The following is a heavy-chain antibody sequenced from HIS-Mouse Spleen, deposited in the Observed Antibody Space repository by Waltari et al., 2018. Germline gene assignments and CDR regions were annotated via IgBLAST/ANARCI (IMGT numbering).Heavy chain of an antibody. J-gene: IGHJ5*02. CDR2: IYYSGST. V-gene: IGHV4-31*03. Sequence: QVQLQESGPGLVKPSQTLSLTCTFSCCPIRRGCYYWSLIRQHPGTGLEWIGYIYYSGSTYYNPSLKSRVTISVDTSKNQFSLKLSSVTAADTAVYYCARSPYYDFWSGYSDNWFDPWGQGTLVTVSS. CDR1: CCPIRRGCYY. CDR3: ARSPYYDFWSGYSDNWFDP. D-gene: IGHD3-3*01.